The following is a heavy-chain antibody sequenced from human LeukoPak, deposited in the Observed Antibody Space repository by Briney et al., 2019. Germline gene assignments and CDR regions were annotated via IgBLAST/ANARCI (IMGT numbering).Heavy chain of an antibody. CDR3: AGRRGTWSSLLY. Sequence: PSETLYLTCTVSGGSISSYYWSWLRQPPGKGLEWIGYIYYSGSTNYNPSLKSRVTIPVDTSKNQFSLKLSSVTAADTAVYYCAGRRGTWSSLLYWGEGTLVTVSS. CDR1: GGSISSYY. CDR2: IYYSGST. J-gene: IGHJ4*02. D-gene: IGHD3-3*01. V-gene: IGHV4-59*01.